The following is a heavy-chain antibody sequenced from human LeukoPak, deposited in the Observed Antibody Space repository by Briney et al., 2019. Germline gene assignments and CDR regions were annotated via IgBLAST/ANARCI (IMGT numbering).Heavy chain of an antibody. J-gene: IGHJ4*02. CDR2: ISSSSSYI. D-gene: IGHD3-22*01. V-gene: IGHV3-21*01. Sequence: PGGSLRLSCAASGFTFSDYSMNWVRQAPGKGLEWVSSISSSSSYIYYADSVKGRFTISRDNAKNSLYLEMNSLRVEDTAVYYCARIVVIRGFDYWGQGTLVTVSS. CDR3: ARIVVIRGFDY. CDR1: GFTFSDYS.